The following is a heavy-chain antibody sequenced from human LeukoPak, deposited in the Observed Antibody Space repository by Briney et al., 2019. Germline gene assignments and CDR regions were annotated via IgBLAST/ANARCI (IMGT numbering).Heavy chain of an antibody. J-gene: IGHJ4*02. CDR1: GFTLSSYW. Sequence: PVASLRLSCAASGFTLSSYWMSWVRQAPGKGLEWVANIKYDGSEKDYVDSVKGRFTISRDNAKNSLYLQMNSLRAEDTAVYYCARDIAPAGLFFDYWGQGTLVTVSS. CDR2: IKYDGSEK. V-gene: IGHV3-7*01. CDR3: ARDIAPAGLFFDY. D-gene: IGHD6-13*01.